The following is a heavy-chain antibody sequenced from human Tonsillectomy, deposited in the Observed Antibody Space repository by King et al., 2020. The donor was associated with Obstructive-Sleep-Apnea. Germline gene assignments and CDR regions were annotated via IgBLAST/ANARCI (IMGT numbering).Heavy chain of an antibody. J-gene: IGHJ6*02. CDR2: ISSRSGYI. CDR1: GFTFSSYS. D-gene: IGHD5-18*01. Sequence: DVQLVESGGGLVKPGGSLRVSCAASGFTFSSYSMNWVRQAPGKGLEWVSSISSRSGYIYYADSVKGRFTISRDNAKNSLYLQMNSLRAEDTAVYYCARDHSGGRPQVDTAMVAYGMDVWGQGTTVTVSS. CDR3: ARDHSGGRPQVDTAMVAYGMDV. V-gene: IGHV3-21*01.